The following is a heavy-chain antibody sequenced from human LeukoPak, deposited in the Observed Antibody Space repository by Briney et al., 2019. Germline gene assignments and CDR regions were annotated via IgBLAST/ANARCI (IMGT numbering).Heavy chain of an antibody. CDR2: ISSSSSYI. CDR1: GFTFSSYS. J-gene: IGHJ4*02. Sequence: GGSLRLSCAASGFTFSSYSMNWVRQAPGKGLEWVSSISSSSSYIYYADSVKGRFTISRDNAKNSLYLQMSSLRAEDTAVYYCARVGVEGGAVDYWGQGTLVTVSS. V-gene: IGHV3-21*01. D-gene: IGHD3-16*01. CDR3: ARVGVEGGAVDY.